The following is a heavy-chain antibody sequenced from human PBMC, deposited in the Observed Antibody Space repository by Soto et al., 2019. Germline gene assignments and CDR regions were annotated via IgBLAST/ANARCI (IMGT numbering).Heavy chain of an antibody. J-gene: IGHJ4*02. D-gene: IGHD2-15*01. CDR2: MNPNSGNT. V-gene: IGHV1-8*02. CDR3: ARVMLGGHSDY. CDR1: GYTFSNYG. Sequence: ASVKVSCKASGYTFSNYGFSWVRQAPGQGLEWMGWMNPNSGNTGYAQKFQGRVTMTRNTSIRTAYIDLSSLSSDDTAVYYCARVMLGGHSDYWGQGTLVTVSS.